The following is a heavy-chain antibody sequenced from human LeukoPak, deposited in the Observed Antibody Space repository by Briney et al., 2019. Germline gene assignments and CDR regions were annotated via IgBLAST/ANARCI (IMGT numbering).Heavy chain of an antibody. V-gene: IGHV4-34*01. CDR2: ISHSGST. CDR3: ARGGGYNWFDP. CDR1: GGSFSGYY. J-gene: IGHJ5*02. Sequence: SETLSLTCTVSGGSFSGYYWSWLRQPPGKGLEWIGEISHSGSTNYNPSLKSRVTISVDTSKNQFSLKLSSVTAADTAVYYCARGGGYNWFDPWGQGTLVTVSS.